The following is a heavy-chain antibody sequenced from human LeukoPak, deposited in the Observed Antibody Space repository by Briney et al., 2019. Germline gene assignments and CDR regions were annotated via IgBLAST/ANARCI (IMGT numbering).Heavy chain of an antibody. D-gene: IGHD6-13*01. V-gene: IGHV1-18*01. CDR1: GYTFTSYG. Sequence: ASVNVSCNASGYTFTSYGISWVRQAPGQGLEWMGWSSAYNGNTNYAQKLQGRGTMTTDTSTSTAYMELRSLRSDDTAVYYCARGFEAAAEDEWGQGTLVTVSS. J-gene: IGHJ4*02. CDR2: SSAYNGNT. CDR3: ARGFEAAAEDE.